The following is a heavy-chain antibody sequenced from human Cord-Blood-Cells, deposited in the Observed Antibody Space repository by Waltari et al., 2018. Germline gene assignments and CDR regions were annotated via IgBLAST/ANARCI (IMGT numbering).Heavy chain of an antibody. J-gene: IGHJ6*03. CDR1: GYSISSGSY. CDR3: ARDSIEYQLLSAYYYYYYMDV. D-gene: IGHD2-2*01. V-gene: IGHV4-38-2*02. Sequence: QVQLQESGPGLVTPSETLSLTCTVSGYSISSGSYWGWIRQPPGKGLEWIGSIYHSGSTYYNPSLKSRVTISVDTSKNQFSLKLSSVTAADTAVYYCARDSIEYQLLSAYYYYYYMDVWGKGTTVTVSS. CDR2: IYHSGST.